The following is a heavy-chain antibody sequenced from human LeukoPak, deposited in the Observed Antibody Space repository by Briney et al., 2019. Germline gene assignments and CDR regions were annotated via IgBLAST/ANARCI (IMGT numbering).Heavy chain of an antibody. D-gene: IGHD1-26*01. V-gene: IGHV1-18*01. CDR2: ISAYNGNT. CDR1: GYTFTSYG. J-gene: IGHJ4*02. Sequence: GASVKVSCKASGYTFTSYGISWVRQAPGQGLEWMGWISAYNGNTNYAQKLQGRVTMTTDTSTSTAYMELRSLRSDDTAVYYCARDRWRHSPGGHYYFDYWGQGTLVTVSS. CDR3: ARDRWRHSPGGHYYFDY.